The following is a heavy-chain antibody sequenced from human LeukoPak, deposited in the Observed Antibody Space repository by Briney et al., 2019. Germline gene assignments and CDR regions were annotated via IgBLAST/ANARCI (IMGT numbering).Heavy chain of an antibody. Sequence: GGSLRLSCAASGFTFDDYVMNWVRHAPGKGLEWVSGLNGNGDNTDFADSVKGRFTISRDNAKNSLYLQMSSLRAEDTALYYCARASLYYYDSSSYFDYWGQGTLVTVSS. J-gene: IGHJ4*02. D-gene: IGHD3-22*01. CDR2: LNGNGDNT. V-gene: IGHV3-20*04. CDR3: ARASLYYYDSSSYFDY. CDR1: GFTFDDYV.